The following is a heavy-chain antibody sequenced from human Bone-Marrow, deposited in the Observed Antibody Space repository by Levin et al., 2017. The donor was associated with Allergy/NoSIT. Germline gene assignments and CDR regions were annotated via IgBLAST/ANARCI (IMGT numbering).Heavy chain of an antibody. CDR1: GFTFSNYG. CDR2: TRYDESKT. D-gene: IGHD4-11*01. V-gene: IGHV3-33*01. Sequence: GGSLRLSCAASGFTFSNYGLHWVRQAPGKGLEWVAVTRYDESKTYYADSVKGRFTIYRDNSKNTLYPQMNGLRVEDTAIYYCARDPSPYSNYVANWFDHWGQGTLVTVSS. CDR3: ARDPSPYSNYVANWFDH. J-gene: IGHJ5*02.